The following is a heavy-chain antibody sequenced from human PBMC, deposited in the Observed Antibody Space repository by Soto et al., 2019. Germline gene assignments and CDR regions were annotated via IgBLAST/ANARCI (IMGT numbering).Heavy chain of an antibody. D-gene: IGHD3-22*01. J-gene: IGHJ4*02. CDR1: GFTFSSYA. Sequence: SLILSCAASGFTFSSYAMSWVRQAPGKGLEWVSAISAGAVATNYADSVKGRFTISRDNSKNTLYLQMNSLRAEDTAVYYCAKGRESSGSYRPFDYWGQGALVTVSS. CDR2: ISAGAVAT. V-gene: IGHV3-23*01. CDR3: AKGRESSGSYRPFDY.